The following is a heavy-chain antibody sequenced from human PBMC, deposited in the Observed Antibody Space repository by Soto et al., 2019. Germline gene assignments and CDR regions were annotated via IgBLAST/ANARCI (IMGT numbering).Heavy chain of an antibody. CDR1: GFNFDTEP. V-gene: IGHV3-48*02. Sequence: EVQLVESGGGLVHPGGSLKLSCAASGFNFDTEPMNWVRQAPGKGLEWVSNIRSGGSATSYADSVKGRFTISRDNGKNSVYLQMNSLRDEDTAVYFCVRDVNWGFDSWGQGTLVTVSS. J-gene: IGHJ5*01. D-gene: IGHD7-27*01. CDR2: IRSGGSAT. CDR3: VRDVNWGFDS.